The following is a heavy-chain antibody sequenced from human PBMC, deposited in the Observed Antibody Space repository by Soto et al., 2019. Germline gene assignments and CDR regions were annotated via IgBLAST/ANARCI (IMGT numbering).Heavy chain of an antibody. J-gene: IGHJ6*02. CDR1: GGTFSSYA. Sequence: QVQLVQSGAEVKKPGSSVKVSCKASGGTFSSYAISWVRQAPGQGLEWMGGIIPIFGTANYAQKFQGRVTITADESTRTAYMELSSLRAEDTAVYYCARGGSGWYVYYYYGMDVWGQGTTVTGSS. CDR2: IIPIFGTA. D-gene: IGHD6-19*01. V-gene: IGHV1-69*01. CDR3: ARGGSGWYVYYYYGMDV.